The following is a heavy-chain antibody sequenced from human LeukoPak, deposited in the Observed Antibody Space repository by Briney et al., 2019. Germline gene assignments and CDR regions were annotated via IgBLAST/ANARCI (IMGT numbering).Heavy chain of an antibody. V-gene: IGHV4-39*02. D-gene: IGHD2-21*02. CDR1: GGSIGSGYY. CDR3: TRDIGDFVSDF. Sequence: PSETLSLTCTVSGGSIGSGYYWAWIRQPPGKGLEWIGSIHYGGTTHYNPSLQSRVTIFADTSKNQFALDLRSVTAADTAVYYCTRDIGDFVSDFWGQGTLVTVSS. J-gene: IGHJ4*02. CDR2: IHYGGTT.